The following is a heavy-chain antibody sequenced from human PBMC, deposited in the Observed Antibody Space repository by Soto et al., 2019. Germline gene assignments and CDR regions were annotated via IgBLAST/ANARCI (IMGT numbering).Heavy chain of an antibody. CDR2: IYYSGTT. D-gene: IGHD3-9*01. V-gene: IGHV4-39*01. CDR1: GDSISSSSYY. CDR3: AKTGPYDILTYWYFDL. Sequence: QLQLQESGPGLVKPSETLSLTCIVSGDSISSSSYYWVWIRQPPGKGLEWIGSIYYSGTTYYNPSIESRVTISIDTSKNQFSLKLSALTAADTAVYYCAKTGPYDILTYWYFDLWGRGTLVTVSS. J-gene: IGHJ2*01.